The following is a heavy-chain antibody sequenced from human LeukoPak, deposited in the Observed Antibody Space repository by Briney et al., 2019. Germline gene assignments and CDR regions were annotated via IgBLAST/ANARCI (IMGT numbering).Heavy chain of an antibody. J-gene: IGHJ4*02. V-gene: IGHV1-2*02. Sequence: ASVTDSCKASGYTFTGYYMHWVRQAPGQGRDWVGWINPNSGGTNYAQKFQGRVTMTRDTSISTAYMELSRLRSDDTAVYYCARDPTYSSSWPYFDYWGQGTLVTVSS. D-gene: IGHD6-13*01. CDR1: GYTFTGYY. CDR2: INPNSGGT. CDR3: ARDPTYSSSWPYFDY.